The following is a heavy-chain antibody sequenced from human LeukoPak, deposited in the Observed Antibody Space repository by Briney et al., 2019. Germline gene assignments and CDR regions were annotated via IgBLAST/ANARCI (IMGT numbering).Heavy chain of an antibody. CDR1: GDSVSHETYY. D-gene: IGHD6-13*01. Sequence: SETLSLTCTVSGDSVSHETYYWSWIRQPPGKELEWIAFMHHSGYTSYNPSLRSRVTMSVDTSKNQFSLRLTSATVADTAVYYCARETGVAVAGTTYYVLDVWGQGTTVTVSS. V-gene: IGHV4-61*01. J-gene: IGHJ6*02. CDR3: ARETGVAVAGTTYYVLDV. CDR2: MHHSGYT.